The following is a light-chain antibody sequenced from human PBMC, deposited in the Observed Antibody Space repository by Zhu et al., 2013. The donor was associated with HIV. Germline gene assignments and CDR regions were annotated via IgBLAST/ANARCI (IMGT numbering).Light chain of an antibody. Sequence: DIVLTQSPGTLSLSPGDTATLSCRASQSVSSSFLAWYQQKIGQPPRLLMYETSTRAAGIPARFSGSGSGTEFILTISSLQSEDFALYYCQQYNNWPRYTFGQGTKLEIK. CDR3: QQYNNWPRYT. J-gene: IGKJ2*01. CDR2: ETS. CDR1: QSVSSS. V-gene: IGKV3D-15*01.